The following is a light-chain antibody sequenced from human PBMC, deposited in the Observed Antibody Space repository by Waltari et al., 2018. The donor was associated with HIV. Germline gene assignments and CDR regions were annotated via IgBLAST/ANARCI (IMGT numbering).Light chain of an antibody. CDR2: DIN. CDR3: QSYDSSLSGVL. J-gene: IGLJ2*01. Sequence: QSVLTQPPSVSGAPGQRVTISCPGSSANIGAGYEAHWYQQLPGTGPKLLIYDINNRPSGVPDRFSGSKSGTSASLAITGLQAEDEADYYCQSYDSSLSGVLFGGGTKLTVL. V-gene: IGLV1-40*01. CDR1: SANIGAGYE.